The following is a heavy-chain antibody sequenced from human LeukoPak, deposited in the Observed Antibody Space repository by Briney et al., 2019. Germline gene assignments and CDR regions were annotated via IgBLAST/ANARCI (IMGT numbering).Heavy chain of an antibody. J-gene: IGHJ4*02. V-gene: IGHV4-59*01. CDR3: ARTLRGDRRFDY. Sequence: SETLSLTCTVSGGSISSYYWSWLRQPPGKGLEWIGDIYYSGSTNYNPSLKSRVTISVDTSKNQFSLKLSSVTAADTAVYYCARTLRGDRRFDYWGQGTLVTVSS. CDR2: IYYSGST. D-gene: IGHD2-21*02. CDR1: GGSISSYY.